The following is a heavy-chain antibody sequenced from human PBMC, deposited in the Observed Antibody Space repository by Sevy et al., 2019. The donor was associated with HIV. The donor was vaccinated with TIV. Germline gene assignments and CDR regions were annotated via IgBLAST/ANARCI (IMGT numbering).Heavy chain of an antibody. J-gene: IGHJ3*02. CDR2: ISYDGSNK. CDR3: ARDVLAVAGTGWGAFDI. V-gene: IGHV3-30-3*01. D-gene: IGHD6-19*01. CDR1: GFTFSSYA. Sequence: GGSLRLSCAASGFTFSSYAMHWVRQAPGKGLEWVAVISYDGSNKYHADSVKGRFTISRDNSKNTLYLQMNSLRAEDTAVYYCARDVLAVAGTGWGAFDIWGQGTMVTVSS.